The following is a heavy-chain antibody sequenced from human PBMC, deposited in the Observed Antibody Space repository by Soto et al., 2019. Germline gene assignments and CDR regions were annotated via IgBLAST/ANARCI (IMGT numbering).Heavy chain of an antibody. Sequence: SGTLALSCAVYGGFLSESYLTWIRQPPGKGLEWIGEINHVGGTNYNPSLKSRVTMSVDTSQNQFSLRLISVTAADTAMYFCVRIRYQLPSSVLWLDPWGQGTPVTLSS. D-gene: IGHD3-16*01. CDR3: VRIRYQLPSSVLWLDP. V-gene: IGHV4-34*01. CDR2: INHVGGT. J-gene: IGHJ5*02. CDR1: GGFLSESY.